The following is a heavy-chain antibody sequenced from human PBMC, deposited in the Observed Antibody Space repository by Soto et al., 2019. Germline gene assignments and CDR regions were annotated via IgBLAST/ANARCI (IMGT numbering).Heavy chain of an antibody. J-gene: IGHJ4*02. CDR2: ISAYNGNT. Sequence: ASVKVSCKASGYTFTSYGISWVRQAPGQGLEWMGWISAYNGNTNYAQKLQGRVTMTTDTSTSTAYMELRSLGSDDTSVYYCASGWFGEFVYYFDYWGQGTLVTVSS. D-gene: IGHD3-10*01. CDR1: GYTFTSYG. V-gene: IGHV1-18*01. CDR3: ASGWFGEFVYYFDY.